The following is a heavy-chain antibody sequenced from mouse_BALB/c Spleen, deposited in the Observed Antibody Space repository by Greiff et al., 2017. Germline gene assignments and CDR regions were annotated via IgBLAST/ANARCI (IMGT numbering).Heavy chain of an antibody. CDR2: ISSGGGST. Sequence: EVQRVESGGGLVKPGGSLKLSCAASGFAFSSYDMSWVRQTPEKRLEWVAYISSGGGSTYYPDTVKGRFTISRDNAKNTLYLQMSSLKSEDTAMYYCARLYSPQYYFDYWGQGTTLTVSS. CDR3: ARLYSPQYYFDY. J-gene: IGHJ2*01. D-gene: IGHD3-2*02. CDR1: GFAFSSYD. V-gene: IGHV5-12-1*01.